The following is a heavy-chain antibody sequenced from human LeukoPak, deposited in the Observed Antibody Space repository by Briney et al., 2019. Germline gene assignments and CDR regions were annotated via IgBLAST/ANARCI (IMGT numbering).Heavy chain of an antibody. Sequence: GGSLRLSCAASGFTFGSYSINWVRQAPGKGLEWVSSISSSSGYIYYADSVKGRFTISRDNAKNSLYLQMNSLRAEDTAVYYCARGNPGGYYYDSSFRRTWALFDYWGQGTLVTVSS. CDR3: ARGNPGGYYYDSSFRRTWALFDY. V-gene: IGHV3-21*01. J-gene: IGHJ4*02. D-gene: IGHD3-22*01. CDR1: GFTFGSYS. CDR2: ISSSSGYI.